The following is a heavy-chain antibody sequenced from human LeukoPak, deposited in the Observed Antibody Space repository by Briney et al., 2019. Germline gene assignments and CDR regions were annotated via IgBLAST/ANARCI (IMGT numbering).Heavy chain of an antibody. CDR1: GGSFNSGSYY. J-gene: IGHJ3*02. D-gene: IGHD3-22*01. Sequence: SEPLSLTCTVSGGSFNSGSYYWGWIRQPPGRGLEWFGSIHHNGVTFYNPSLKTRATVSVDTSKTQFSLKLISVTAADTAVYYCARDPRDDTTDYFWARYAFDIWGQGTMVTVSS. V-gene: IGHV4-39*07. CDR2: IHHNGVT. CDR3: ARDPRDDTTDYFWARYAFDI.